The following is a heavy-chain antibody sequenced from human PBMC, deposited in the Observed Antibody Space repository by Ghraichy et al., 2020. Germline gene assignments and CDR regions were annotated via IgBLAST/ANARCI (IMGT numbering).Heavy chain of an antibody. Sequence: GSLRLSCAASGFTFIDYYMHWVRQAPGKGLEWVSYISSRSSSSNYADSVKGRFTISRDNAEDSLHLQMNSLRAEDTAVYYCVRGQQLTFWCQGTLVTVSS. CDR1: GFTFIDYY. V-gene: IGHV3-11*06. J-gene: IGHJ4*02. D-gene: IGHD6-13*01. CDR2: ISSRSSSS. CDR3: VRGQQLTF.